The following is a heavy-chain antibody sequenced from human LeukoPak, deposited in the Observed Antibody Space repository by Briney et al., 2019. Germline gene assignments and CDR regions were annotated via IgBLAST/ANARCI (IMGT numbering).Heavy chain of an antibody. V-gene: IGHV1-69*13. CDR3: ARAYCGGDCYLYFDY. CDR2: IIPIFGTA. CDR1: GGTFSSYA. D-gene: IGHD2-21*02. Sequence: ASVTVSCTASGGTFSSYAISWVRQAPGQGLEWMGGIIPIFGTANYAQKFQGRVTITADESTSTAYMELSSLRSEDTAVYYCARAYCGGDCYLYFDYWGQGTLVTVSS. J-gene: IGHJ4*02.